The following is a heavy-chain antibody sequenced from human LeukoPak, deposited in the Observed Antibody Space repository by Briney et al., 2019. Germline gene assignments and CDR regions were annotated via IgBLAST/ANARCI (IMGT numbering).Heavy chain of an antibody. CDR2: ISAYNGNT. V-gene: IGHV1-18*01. D-gene: IGHD2-15*01. Sequence: ASVKVSCKASGYTFTSYGISWVRQAPGQGLEWMGWISAYNGNTIYAQKLQGRVTMTTDTSTSTAYMELRSLRSDDTAVYYCARWVVAATPVSLDYWGQGTLVTVSS. CDR3: ARWVVAATPVSLDY. J-gene: IGHJ4*02. CDR1: GYTFTSYG.